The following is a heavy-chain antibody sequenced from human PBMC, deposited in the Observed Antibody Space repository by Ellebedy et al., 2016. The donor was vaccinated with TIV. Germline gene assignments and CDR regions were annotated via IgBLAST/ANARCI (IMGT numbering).Heavy chain of an antibody. CDR2: INNDGTAT. CDR3: ARRSSGYCVGVKCTTDFDY. J-gene: IGHJ4*02. Sequence: GGSLRLSXAASGFSFSWHCMHWVRQAPGKGLVWVSRINNDGTATTYADSVKGRFTISRDNTKNTLYLQMNSLRAEDTGVYYCARRSSGYCVGVKCTTDFDYWGQGTLVTVSS. D-gene: IGHD2-2*03. CDR1: GFSFSWHC. V-gene: IGHV3-74*03.